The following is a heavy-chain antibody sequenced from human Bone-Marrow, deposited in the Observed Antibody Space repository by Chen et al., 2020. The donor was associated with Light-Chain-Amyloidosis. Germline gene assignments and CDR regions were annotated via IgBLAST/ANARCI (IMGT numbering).Heavy chain of an antibody. D-gene: IGHD6-19*01. CDR2: IRYDGSNK. J-gene: IGHJ6*03. CDR3: AKDVDRRLGYYYYMDV. Sequence: QVQLVESGGGVVQPGGSLRLSCAASGFTFSSYGMHWVRQAPGKGLELVAFIRYDGSNKYYADSVKGRFTISRDNSKNTLYLQMNSLRAEDTAVYYCAKDVDRRLGYYYYMDVWGKGTTVTVSS. CDR1: GFTFSSYG. V-gene: IGHV3-30*02.